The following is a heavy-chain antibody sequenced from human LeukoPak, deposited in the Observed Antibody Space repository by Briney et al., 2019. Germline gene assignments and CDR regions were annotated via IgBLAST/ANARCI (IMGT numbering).Heavy chain of an antibody. D-gene: IGHD3-22*01. CDR2: IYHSGST. CDR3: ARTYYYDSSGYYYHPYWYFDL. V-gene: IGHV4-30-2*01. J-gene: IGHJ2*01. CDR1: GGSISSGGYS. Sequence: SQTLSLTCAVSGGSISSGGYSWSWIRQPPGKGLEWIGYIYHSGSTYYNPSLKSRVTISVDRSKNQFSLKLSSVTAAGTAVYYCARTYYYDSSGYYYHPYWYFDLWGCGTLVTVSS.